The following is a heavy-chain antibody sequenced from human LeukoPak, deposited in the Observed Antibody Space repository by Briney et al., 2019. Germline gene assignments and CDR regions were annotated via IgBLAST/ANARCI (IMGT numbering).Heavy chain of an antibody. J-gene: IGHJ6*03. CDR3: ARIYYGDYKVYYYYYMDV. CDR2: ISSSSRYI. CDR1: GFTFSTYS. V-gene: IGHV3-21*01. D-gene: IGHD4-17*01. Sequence: GGSLRLSCSASGFTFSTYSMNWVRQAPGKGLEWVSSISSSSRYIYYADSVKGRFTISRDNAKNSLYLQMNSLRAEDTAVYYCARIYYGDYKVYYYYYMDVWGKGTTVTISS.